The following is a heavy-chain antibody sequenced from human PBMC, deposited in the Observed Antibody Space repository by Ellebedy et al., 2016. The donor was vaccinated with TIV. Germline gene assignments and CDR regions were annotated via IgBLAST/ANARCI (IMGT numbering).Heavy chain of an antibody. D-gene: IGHD4-17*01. CDR2: IWYDGSNK. V-gene: IGHV3-33*01. CDR3: ARDPVVYGDYEPTTNWFDP. Sequence: PGGSLRLSCAASGFTFSSYGMHWVRQAPGKGLEWVAVIWYDGSNKYYADSVKGRFTISRDNSKNTLYLQMNSLRAEDTAVYYCARDPVVYGDYEPTTNWFDPWGQGTLVTVSS. CDR1: GFTFSSYG. J-gene: IGHJ5*02.